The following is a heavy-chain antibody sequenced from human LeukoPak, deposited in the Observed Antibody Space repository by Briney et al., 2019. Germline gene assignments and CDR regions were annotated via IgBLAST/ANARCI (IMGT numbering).Heavy chain of an antibody. V-gene: IGHV4-30-4*08. Sequence: TLSLTCTVSGGSISSGDYYWSWIRQPPGKGLECIGYIYYSGSTYYNPSLKSRVTISVDTSKNQFSLKLSSVTAADTTVYYWARDVSSGSRVYWFDTWGQGTLVTVSS. J-gene: IGHJ5*02. CDR2: IYYSGST. CDR1: GGSISSGDYY. CDR3: ARDVSSGSRVYWFDT. D-gene: IGHD1-26*01.